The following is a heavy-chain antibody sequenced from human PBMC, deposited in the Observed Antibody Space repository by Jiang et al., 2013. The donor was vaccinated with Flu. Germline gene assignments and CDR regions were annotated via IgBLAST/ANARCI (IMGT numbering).Heavy chain of an antibody. J-gene: IGHJ4*02. Sequence: KPTQTLTLTXTLSGISVSASGVGVGWIRQPPGKALEWLALIYWDDDKRYSPSLKSRLTITKDTSKNQVVLTMKNMDPVDSATYYCAHSPLGMYTGYYHSFDYWGQGTLVTVSS. CDR2: IYWDDDK. V-gene: IGHV2-5*02. CDR3: AHSPLGMYTGYYHSFDY. CDR1: GISVSASGVG. D-gene: IGHD3-9*01.